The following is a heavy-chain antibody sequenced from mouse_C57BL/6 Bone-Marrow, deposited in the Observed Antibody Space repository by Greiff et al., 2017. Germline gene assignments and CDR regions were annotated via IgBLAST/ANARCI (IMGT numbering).Heavy chain of an antibody. D-gene: IGHD2-3*01. CDR2: IDPENGDT. CDR1: GFNIKDDY. CDR3: TTDGYYGDYFDY. Sequence: EVQLVESGAELVRPGASVKLSCTASGFNIKDDYMHWVKQRPEQGLEWIGWIDPENGDTEYASKFQGKATITADTSSNTAYLQLSSLTSEDTAVYYCTTDGYYGDYFDYWGQGTTLTVSS. J-gene: IGHJ2*01. V-gene: IGHV14-4*01.